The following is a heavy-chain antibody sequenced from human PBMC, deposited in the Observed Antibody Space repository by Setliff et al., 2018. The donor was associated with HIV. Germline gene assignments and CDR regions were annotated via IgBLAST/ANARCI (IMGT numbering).Heavy chain of an antibody. J-gene: IGHJ4*02. D-gene: IGHD3-16*01. V-gene: IGHV1-69*10. CDR1: GGTFSSYV. CDR3: ARSSYYDVNSPVDY. Sequence: SVKVSCKASGGTFSSYVINWVRQAPGQGLEWMGGAIPMLGIANHVHKFQGRVTITADKSTSTAYMELNSRRSEDTAVYYCARSSYYDVNSPVDYWGQGTRVTVSS. CDR2: AIPMLGIA.